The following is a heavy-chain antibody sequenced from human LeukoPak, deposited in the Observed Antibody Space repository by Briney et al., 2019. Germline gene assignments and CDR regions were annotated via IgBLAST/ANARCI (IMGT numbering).Heavy chain of an antibody. CDR2: IYHTGST. CDR1: GGSVSDYY. V-gene: IGHV4-59*02. Sequence: SETLSLTCTISGGSVSDYYWSWIRQSPGKGLEWIGYIYHTGSTSYSPSLKSRVTISADTSQNQFSLKLSSVTAADTAVYYCATGVHGIAAAGDYYFDYWGQGTLVTVSS. J-gene: IGHJ4*02. CDR3: ATGVHGIAAAGDYYFDY. D-gene: IGHD6-13*01.